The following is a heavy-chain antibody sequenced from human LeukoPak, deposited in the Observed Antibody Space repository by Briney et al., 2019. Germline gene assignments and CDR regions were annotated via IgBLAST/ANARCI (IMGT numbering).Heavy chain of an antibody. CDR1: GYTFTSYG. V-gene: IGHV1-18*01. CDR2: ISAYNGKT. J-gene: IGHJ4*02. Sequence: ASVKVSCKASGYTFTSYGISWVRQAPGQGLEWMGWISAYNGKTNHAQNFQGRVTMTIDTSTSTACMELRSLRSDDTAVYYCARDGKQQLGFDYWGQGTLVTVSS. D-gene: IGHD6-13*01. CDR3: ARDGKQQLGFDY.